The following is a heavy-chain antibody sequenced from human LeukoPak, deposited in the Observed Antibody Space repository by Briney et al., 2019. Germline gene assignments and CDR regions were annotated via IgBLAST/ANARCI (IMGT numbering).Heavy chain of an antibody. Sequence: GGSLRLSCAASGFTFSNNWMHWVRQAPGKGLVWVSRINSDGSSTSYADSVKGRFTISRDNAKNTLYLQMNSLRAEDTAVYYCARGYCTNGVCYYYYYYYMDVWGKGTTVTVSS. V-gene: IGHV3-74*01. J-gene: IGHJ6*03. CDR1: GFTFSNNW. CDR2: INSDGSST. D-gene: IGHD2-8*01. CDR3: ARGYCTNGVCYYYYYYYMDV.